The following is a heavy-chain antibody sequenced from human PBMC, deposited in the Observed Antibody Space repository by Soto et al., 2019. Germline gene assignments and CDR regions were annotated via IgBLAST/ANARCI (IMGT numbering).Heavy chain of an antibody. D-gene: IGHD3-9*01. V-gene: IGHV4-39*01. J-gene: IGHJ6*02. CDR1: GGSISGSSYY. CDR3: ASGYDILTGYPRGDYYGMDV. CDR2: IYYSGST. Sequence: SETLSLTCTVSGGSISGSSYYWGWIRQPPGKGLEWIGSIYYSGSTYYNPSLKSRVTISVDTSKNQFSLKLSSVTAADTAVYYCASGYDILTGYPRGDYYGMDVWGQGTTVTVSS.